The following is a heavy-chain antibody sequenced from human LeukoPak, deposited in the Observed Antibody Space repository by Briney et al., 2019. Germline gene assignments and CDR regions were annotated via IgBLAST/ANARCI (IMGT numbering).Heavy chain of an antibody. V-gene: IGHV1-69-2*01. CDR1: GYTFTDYY. CDR2: VDPEDGET. Sequence: GATVKISCKVSGYTFTDYYMHWVQQAPGKGLEWMGLVDPEDGETIYAEKFQGRVTITADTSTDTAYMELSSLRSEDTAVYYCAVSAGNYSPDYYYYYMDVWGKGTTVTVSS. CDR3: AVSAGNYSPDYYYYYMDV. D-gene: IGHD1-7*01. J-gene: IGHJ6*03.